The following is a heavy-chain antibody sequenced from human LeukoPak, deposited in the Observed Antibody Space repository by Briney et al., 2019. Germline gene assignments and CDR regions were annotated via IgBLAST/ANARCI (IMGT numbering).Heavy chain of an antibody. V-gene: IGHV3-23*01. Sequence: GGSLRLSCAASGFTFSSYAMSWVRQAPGKGLEWVSAISGSGGSTYYADSVKGRFTISRDNSKNTLYLQMNSLRAEDTAVYYCAKDSQSIGDPDNWFDPWGQGTLVTVSS. D-gene: IGHD4-17*01. CDR2: ISGSGGST. CDR3: AKDSQSIGDPDNWFDP. CDR1: GFTFSSYA. J-gene: IGHJ5*02.